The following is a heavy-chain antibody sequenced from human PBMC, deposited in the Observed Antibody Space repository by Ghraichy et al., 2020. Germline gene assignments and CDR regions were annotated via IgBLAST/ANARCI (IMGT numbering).Heavy chain of an antibody. CDR3: ARYKYTAMVQSNYYYYGMDV. CDR2: ISGTGGST. CDR1: GFTFSNYA. Sequence: GESLNISCAASGFTFSNYAMTWVRQAPGKGLEWVSAISGTGGSTYYADSVKGRFTISRGNSKNMLDLQMNSLRAEDTAVYYCARYKYTAMVQSNYYYYGMDVWSQGTTVTVSS. V-gene: IGHV3-23*01. D-gene: IGHD5-18*01. J-gene: IGHJ6*02.